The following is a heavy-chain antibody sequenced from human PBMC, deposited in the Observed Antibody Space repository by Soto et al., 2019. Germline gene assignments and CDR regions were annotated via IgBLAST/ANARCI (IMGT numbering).Heavy chain of an antibody. Sequence: QVQLVESGGGVVQPGRSLRLSCAASGFTFSSYGMHWVRQAPGKGLEWVAVISYDGSNKYYADSVKGRFTISRDNSKNTLYLQMNSLRAEDTAVYYCAKDYIMHGGNRYFDLWGRGTLVTVSS. D-gene: IGHD2-15*01. CDR2: ISYDGSNK. CDR3: AKDYIMHGGNRYFDL. V-gene: IGHV3-30*18. J-gene: IGHJ2*01. CDR1: GFTFSSYG.